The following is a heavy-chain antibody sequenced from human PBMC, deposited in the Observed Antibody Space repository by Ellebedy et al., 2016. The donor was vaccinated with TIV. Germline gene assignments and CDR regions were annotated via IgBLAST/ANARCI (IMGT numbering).Heavy chain of an antibody. J-gene: IGHJ1*01. Sequence: SETLSLXCTVSGGSISSYYWSWIRQPPGKGLEWIGYIYYSGSTNYNPSLKSRVTISVDTSKNQFSLKLSSVTAADTAVYYCASDYSNGSEYFQHWGQGTLVTVSS. CDR1: GGSISSYY. V-gene: IGHV4-59*01. D-gene: IGHD4-11*01. CDR2: IYYSGST. CDR3: ASDYSNGSEYFQH.